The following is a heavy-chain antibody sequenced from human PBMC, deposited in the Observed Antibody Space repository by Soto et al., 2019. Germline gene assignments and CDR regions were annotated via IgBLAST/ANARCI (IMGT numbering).Heavy chain of an antibody. CDR1: GYTFTSYD. J-gene: IGHJ4*02. CDR3: ARVTSIAVAGTLGY. Sequence: QVQLVQSGAEVKKPGASVKVSCKASGYTFTSYDINWVRQATGQGLEWMGWMNPNSGNTGYAQKLQGRVTMTRNTSISTAYMELSSLRSENTAVYYCARVTSIAVAGTLGYWGQGTMVTVSS. CDR2: MNPNSGNT. D-gene: IGHD6-19*01. V-gene: IGHV1-8*01.